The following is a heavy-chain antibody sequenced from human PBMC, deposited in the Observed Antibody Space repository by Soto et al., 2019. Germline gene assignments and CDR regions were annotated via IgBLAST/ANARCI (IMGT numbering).Heavy chain of an antibody. CDR1: GGSISSYF. CDR3: ARASEMATIYNWFDP. CDR2: IYNSGSSGNT. Sequence: QVQLQESGPGLVKPSETLSLTCTVSGGSISSYFWSWIRQPPGKGLEWIGYIYNSGSSGNTNYNPSLKSRVTISVDTSKNQVSLRMGSVTAADTAVYYCARASEMATIYNWFDPWGQGTLVTVSS. V-gene: IGHV4-59*01. J-gene: IGHJ5*02. D-gene: IGHD5-12*01.